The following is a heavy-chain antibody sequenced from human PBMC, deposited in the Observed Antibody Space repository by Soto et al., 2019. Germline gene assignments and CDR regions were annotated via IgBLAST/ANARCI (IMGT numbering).Heavy chain of an antibody. Sequence: PGGSLRLSCAASGFTFSSYSMNWVRQAPGKGLEWVSSISSSSSYIYYADSVKGRFTISRDNAKNSLYLQMNSLRAEDTAVYYCARQVPPSTTYYDFWSGYFDYWGQGTLVPVSS. J-gene: IGHJ4*02. CDR2: ISSSSSYI. CDR1: GFTFSSYS. D-gene: IGHD3-3*01. V-gene: IGHV3-21*01. CDR3: ARQVPPSTTYYDFWSGYFDY.